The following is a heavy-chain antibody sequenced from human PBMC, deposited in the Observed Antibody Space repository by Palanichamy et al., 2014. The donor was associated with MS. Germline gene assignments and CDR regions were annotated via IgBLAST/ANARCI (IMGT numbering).Heavy chain of an antibody. D-gene: IGHD5-12*01. CDR3: TRGAVDIDKDFGGLPGS. J-gene: IGHJ5*02. CDR2: INPSGGGT. V-gene: IGHV1-46*03. Sequence: IHWVRQAPGQGLEWMGVINPSGGGTTYAQNFQGRVTMTRDASTSTVYMDLSSLRSEDTAVYYCTRGAVDIDKDFGGLPGSWGQGILVTVSS.